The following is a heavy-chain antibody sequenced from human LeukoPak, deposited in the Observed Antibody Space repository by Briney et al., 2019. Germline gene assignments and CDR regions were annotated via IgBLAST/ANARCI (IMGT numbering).Heavy chain of an antibody. Sequence: GGSLRLSCAASGFSVSNSYMSWVRQAPGKGLEWVALIYSGDRTHYADSVKGRFTISRDNSKNTLSLQMSSLRAEDTAVYYCARGWRYFDFWGQGTLVTVSS. CDR3: ARGWRYFDF. CDR2: IYSGDRT. D-gene: IGHD3-3*01. CDR1: GFSVSNSY. V-gene: IGHV3-53*01. J-gene: IGHJ4*02.